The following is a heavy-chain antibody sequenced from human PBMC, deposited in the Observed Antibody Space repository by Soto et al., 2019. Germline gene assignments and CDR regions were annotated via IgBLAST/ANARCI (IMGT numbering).Heavy chain of an antibody. D-gene: IGHD2-2*01. CDR1: GGSFSGYY. V-gene: IGHV4-34*01. CDR2: INHSGST. Sequence: QVQLQQWGAGLLKPSETLSLTCAVYGGSFSGYYWSWIRQPPGKGLEWIGEINHSGSTNYNPSLKSRVTISVDTSKNQVSLKLSSVTAADTAVYYCARRLRYCSSTSCYARAYYYMDVWGKGTTVTVSS. CDR3: ARRLRYCSSTSCYARAYYYMDV. J-gene: IGHJ6*03.